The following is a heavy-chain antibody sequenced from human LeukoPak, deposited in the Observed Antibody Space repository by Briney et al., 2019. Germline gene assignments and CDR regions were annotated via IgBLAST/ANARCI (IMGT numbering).Heavy chain of an antibody. CDR3: ARWYYYDSSGYSNLFDP. CDR1: GGSISSGDYY. J-gene: IGHJ5*02. D-gene: IGHD3-22*01. Sequence: SQTLSLTCTVSGGSISSGDYYWSWIRQPPGKGLEWIGYIYYSGSTYYNPSLKSRVTISVDTSKNQFSLKLSSVTAADTAVYYCARWYYYDSSGYSNLFDPWGQGTLVTVSS. CDR2: IYYSGST. V-gene: IGHV4-30-4*08.